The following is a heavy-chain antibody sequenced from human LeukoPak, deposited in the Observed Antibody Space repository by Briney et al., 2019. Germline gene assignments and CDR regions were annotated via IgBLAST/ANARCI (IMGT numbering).Heavy chain of an antibody. CDR2: IYYSGST. J-gene: IGHJ4*02. D-gene: IGHD2-2*02. CDR1: GGSISSSSYY. Sequence: NPSETVSLTCTVSGGSISSSSYYWGWIRQPPGKGLEWIGSIYYSGSTNYNPSLKSRVTISVDTSKNQFSLKLSSVTAADTAVYYCAREPRGASAISYWGQGTLVTVSS. V-gene: IGHV4-39*07. CDR3: AREPRGASAISY.